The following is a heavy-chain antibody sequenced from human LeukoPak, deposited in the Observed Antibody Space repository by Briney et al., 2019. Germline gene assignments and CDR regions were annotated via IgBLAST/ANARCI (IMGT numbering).Heavy chain of an antibody. CDR3: ARGPIFGVAKTPIDY. Sequence: PGGSLRLSCAASGFTFSSYEMNWVRQAPGKGPEWVSYISSSGSTIYYADSVKGRFTISRDNAKNSLYLQMNSLRAEDTAVYYCARGPIFGVAKTPIDYWGQGTLVTVSS. CDR2: ISSSGSTI. CDR1: GFTFSSYE. V-gene: IGHV3-48*03. J-gene: IGHJ4*02. D-gene: IGHD3-3*01.